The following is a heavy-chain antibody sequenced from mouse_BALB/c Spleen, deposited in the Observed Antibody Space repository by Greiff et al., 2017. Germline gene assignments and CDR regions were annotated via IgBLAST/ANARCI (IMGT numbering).Heavy chain of an antibody. CDR2: IWGDGST. V-gene: IGHV2-6-7*01. CDR1: GFSLTGYG. D-gene: IGHD2-3*01. J-gene: IGHJ3*01. CDR3: ARADGYYQGSWFAY. Sequence: VKLIESGPGLVAPSQSLSITCTVSGFSLTGYGVNWVRQPPGKGLEWLGMIWGDGSTDYNSALKSRLSISKDNSKSQVFLKMNSLQTDDTARYYCARADGYYQGSWFAYWGQGTLVTVSA.